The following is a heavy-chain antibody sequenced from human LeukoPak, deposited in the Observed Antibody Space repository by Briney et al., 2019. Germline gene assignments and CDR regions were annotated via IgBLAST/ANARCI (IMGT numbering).Heavy chain of an antibody. CDR1: GYSISSGYY. CDR2: IYHSGST. V-gene: IGHV4-38-2*02. D-gene: IGHD3-10*01. J-gene: IGHJ4*02. CDR3: SRDRAWA. Sequence: SETLSLTCTVSGYSISSGYYWGWIRQPPGKGLEWIGSIYHSGSTYYNPSLKSRVTISVDTSKNQFSLKLSSVTAADTAAYYCSRDRAWAWGQGILVTVSS.